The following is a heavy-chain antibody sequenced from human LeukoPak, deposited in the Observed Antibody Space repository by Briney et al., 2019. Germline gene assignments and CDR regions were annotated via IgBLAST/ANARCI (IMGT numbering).Heavy chain of an antibody. CDR2: INYSGDT. V-gene: IGHV4-59*01. CDR1: GASISSDY. Sequence: SETLSLTCTVSGASISSDYWSWIRQPPGKGLEWIAYINYSGDTNYNPSLTSRVTISVDTSKNQFSLRLNSVTAADTAVYYCARCIAAAGTVDYWGQGTLVTVSS. J-gene: IGHJ4*02. D-gene: IGHD6-13*01. CDR3: ARCIAAAGTVDY.